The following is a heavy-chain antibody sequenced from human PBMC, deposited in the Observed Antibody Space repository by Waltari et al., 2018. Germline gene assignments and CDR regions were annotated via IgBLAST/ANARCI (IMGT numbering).Heavy chain of an antibody. CDR2: INPNSGDT. Sequence: QVHLVQSGAEVKKPGASVTVSCKASGYTFTGYYIQWVRRAPGQGLERMGRINPNSGDTNYAQKLQGRVTLTRDTSINTAYMELSSLKSDDTAVYYCARDLGSDYGNRDYWGQGTLVTVPS. J-gene: IGHJ4*02. CDR3: ARDLGSDYGNRDY. V-gene: IGHV1-2*06. CDR1: GYTFTGYY. D-gene: IGHD4-17*01.